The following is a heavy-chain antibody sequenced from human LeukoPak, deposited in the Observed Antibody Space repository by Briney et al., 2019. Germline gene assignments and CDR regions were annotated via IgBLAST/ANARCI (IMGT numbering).Heavy chain of an antibody. V-gene: IGHV1-18*04. Sequence: GASVKVSCKASGYTFTSYGISWVRQAPGQGLEWMGWISAYNGNTNYAQKLQGRVTMTTDTSTSTAYMELRSLRSDDTAVYYCARSIAVAGTGAFDIWGQGTMVTVSS. D-gene: IGHD6-19*01. CDR1: GYTFTSYG. J-gene: IGHJ3*02. CDR2: ISAYNGNT. CDR3: ARSIAVAGTGAFDI.